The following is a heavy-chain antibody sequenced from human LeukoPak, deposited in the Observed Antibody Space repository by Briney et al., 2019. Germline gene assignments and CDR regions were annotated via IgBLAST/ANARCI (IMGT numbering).Heavy chain of an antibody. J-gene: IGHJ4*02. CDR3: AKDIHSSSWDLFDY. Sequence: GGSPRLSCAASGFTFDDYAMHWVRQAPGKGLEWVSGISWNSGSIGYADSVKGRFTISRDNAKNSLYLQMNSLRAEDTALYYCAKDIHSSSWDLFDYWGQGTLVTVSS. CDR1: GFTFDDYA. CDR2: ISWNSGSI. V-gene: IGHV3-9*01. D-gene: IGHD6-13*01.